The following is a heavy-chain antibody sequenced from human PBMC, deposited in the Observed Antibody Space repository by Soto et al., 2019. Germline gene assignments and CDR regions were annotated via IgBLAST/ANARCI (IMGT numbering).Heavy chain of an antibody. Sequence: SSETLSLTCTVSGGYISSYYWSWIRQPPGKGLEWIGYIFYSGNTNYNPSLRSRVTISVDTSKNQFSLKLSSVTATDTAVYYCARDSGYGDPFDYWGQGTPVTVSS. J-gene: IGHJ4*02. CDR1: GGYISSYY. CDR2: IFYSGNT. D-gene: IGHD4-17*01. CDR3: ARDSGYGDPFDY. V-gene: IGHV4-59*01.